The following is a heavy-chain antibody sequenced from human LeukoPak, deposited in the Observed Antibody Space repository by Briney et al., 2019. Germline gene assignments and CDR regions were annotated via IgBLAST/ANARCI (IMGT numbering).Heavy chain of an antibody. J-gene: IGHJ4*02. Sequence: GGSLRLSCAASGFPFSIYGMHWLRQAPGKGLEWVALIRYDGSNKYYADSVKGRFTISRDNSKNTQYLQMNSLRAEDTAVYYCAKDLFSLGPSYLTTGTLDYWGQGTLVNIAS. CDR2: IRYDGSNK. V-gene: IGHV3-30*02. CDR1: GFPFSIYG. D-gene: IGHD4-17*01. CDR3: AKDLFSLGPSYLTTGTLDY.